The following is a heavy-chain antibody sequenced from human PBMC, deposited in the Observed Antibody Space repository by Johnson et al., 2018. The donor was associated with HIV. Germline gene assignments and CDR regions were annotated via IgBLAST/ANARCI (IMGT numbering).Heavy chain of an antibody. V-gene: IGHV3-11*04. CDR3: ARAGIMATQFDILTGYSNDAFDI. Sequence: QVQLVESGGCLVKPGGSLRLSRAASGLTFSDYDMSWIRQAPGKGLEWVSYISSSGSTIYYADSVEGRFTISRDNSKYTLYLQLNSVRAEDTAVYYCARAGIMATQFDILTGYSNDAFDIWGQGTMVTVSS. CDR2: ISSSGSTI. J-gene: IGHJ3*02. D-gene: IGHD3-9*01. CDR1: GLTFSDYD.